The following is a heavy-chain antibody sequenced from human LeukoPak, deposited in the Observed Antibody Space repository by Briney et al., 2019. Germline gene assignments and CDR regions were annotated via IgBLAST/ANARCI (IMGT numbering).Heavy chain of an antibody. V-gene: IGHV4-59*08. D-gene: IGHD6-13*01. CDR1: GGSMSPYH. Sequence: SETLSLTCTVSGGSMSPYHWGWIRQPPGKGLEWIGYIYYSGSTNYNPSLKSRVTISVDTSKNQFSLKLSSVTAADTAVYYCARHFSSWDGEDFDYWGQGTLVTVSS. CDR3: ARHFSSWDGEDFDY. J-gene: IGHJ4*02. CDR2: IYYSGST.